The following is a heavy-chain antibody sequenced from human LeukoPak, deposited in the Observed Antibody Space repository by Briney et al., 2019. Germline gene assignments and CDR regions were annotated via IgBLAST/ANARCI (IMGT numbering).Heavy chain of an antibody. V-gene: IGHV3-7*03. CDR2: VNRDGGET. D-gene: IGHD1/OR15-1a*01. Sequence: PGGSLRLSCAASGFALSSHWMTWVRQVPGRGPEWVANVNRDGGETYYLDSVKGRFTISKDNAKNLLYLQMNSLRAEDTALYHCARNNGMDVWGQGTTVIVSS. J-gene: IGHJ6*02. CDR3: ARNNGMDV. CDR1: GFALSSHW.